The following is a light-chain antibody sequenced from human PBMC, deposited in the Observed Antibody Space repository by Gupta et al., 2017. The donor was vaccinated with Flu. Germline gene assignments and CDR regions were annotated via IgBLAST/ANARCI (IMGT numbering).Light chain of an antibody. J-gene: IGLJ2*01. Sequence: SINISKTETSSYIGYYNYVSRYQQHPGKAPIILIYDVSTRASGVSNRFSSSKSGDTASLTISEAEDEAEDDYYCRSSSSSIYLVFGGGTKLTVL. CDR3: RSSSSSIYLV. V-gene: IGLV2-14*01. CDR2: DVS. CDR1: SSYIGYYNY.